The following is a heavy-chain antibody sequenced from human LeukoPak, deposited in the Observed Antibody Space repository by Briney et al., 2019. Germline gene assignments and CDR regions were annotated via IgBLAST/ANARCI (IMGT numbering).Heavy chain of an antibody. J-gene: IGHJ4*02. CDR2: IYYSGST. CDR1: GGSISTYY. CDR3: ARGRGLTVATSHFDS. V-gene: IGHV4-59*01. D-gene: IGHD4-17*01. Sequence: PSETLSLTCTVSGGSISTYYWSWIRQPPGKGLEWIGYIYYSGSTNYNPSLKSRLTISVDTSKNQFSLKLSSVTAADTAVYYCARGRGLTVATSHFDSWSQGTLVTVSS.